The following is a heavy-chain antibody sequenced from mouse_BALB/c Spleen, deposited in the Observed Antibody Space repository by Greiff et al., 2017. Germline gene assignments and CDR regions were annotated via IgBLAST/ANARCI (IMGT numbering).Heavy chain of an antibody. J-gene: IGHJ4*01. Sequence: QVQLKESGPQLVRPGASVKISCKASGYSFTSYWMHWVKQRPGQGLEWIGMIDPSDSETRLNQKFKDKATLTVDKSSSTAYMQLSSPTSEDSAVYYCARPGLYGNYQTYPMDYWGQGTSVTVSS. CDR3: ARPGLYGNYQTYPMDY. V-gene: IGHV1S126*01. D-gene: IGHD2-10*02. CDR1: GYSFTSYW. CDR2: IDPSDSET.